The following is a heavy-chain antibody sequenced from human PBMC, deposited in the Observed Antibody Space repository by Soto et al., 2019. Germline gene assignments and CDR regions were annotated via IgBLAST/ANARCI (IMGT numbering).Heavy chain of an antibody. Sequence: PSETLSLTCTVSGGSISSYYWSWIRQPPGKGLEWIGYIYYSGSTNYNPSLKSRVTISVDTSKNQFSLKLSSVTAADTAVYYCARGYCNGGSCYSRTFDYWGQGTLVTVSS. V-gene: IGHV4-59*01. CDR3: ARGYCNGGSCYSRTFDY. CDR1: GGSISSYY. J-gene: IGHJ4*02. D-gene: IGHD2-15*01. CDR2: IYYSGST.